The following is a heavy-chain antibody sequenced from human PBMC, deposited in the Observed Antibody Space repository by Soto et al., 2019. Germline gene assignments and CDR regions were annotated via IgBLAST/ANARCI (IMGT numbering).Heavy chain of an antibody. CDR2: IWKDGSNK. Sequence: QVQLVESGGGVVQPGRSLRLSCAASGFTFSDHAMHWVRQAPGKGREWLAIIWKDGSNKFYAGSVKGRFTISRDNSKNTVYLQMNTLSAEDTAVYYCARALFPDVDIYAMDVWGQGTTVTVSS. CDR1: GFTFSDHA. V-gene: IGHV3-33*01. D-gene: IGHD2-2*03. J-gene: IGHJ6*02. CDR3: ARALFPDVDIYAMDV.